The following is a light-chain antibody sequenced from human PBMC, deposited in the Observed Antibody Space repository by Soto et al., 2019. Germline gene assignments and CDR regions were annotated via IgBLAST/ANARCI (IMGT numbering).Light chain of an antibody. CDR2: GAS. CDR3: QQYGSSRT. Sequence: EIVLTPSPGTLSLSPGERATLSCRASQSVSRSYLAWYQQKSGQAPRLLMYGASSRATGIPDRFSGSGSGTDFTLTISRLEPEDFAVYYCQQYGSSRTFGQGTKVDI. CDR1: QSVSRSY. V-gene: IGKV3-20*01. J-gene: IGKJ1*01.